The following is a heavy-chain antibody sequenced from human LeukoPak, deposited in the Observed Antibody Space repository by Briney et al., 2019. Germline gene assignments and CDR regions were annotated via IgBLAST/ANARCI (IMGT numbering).Heavy chain of an antibody. Sequence: GGSLRLSCAASGFTFSSYAMHWVRQAPGKGLEWVAVISYDGSNKYYADSVKGRFTISRDNSKNTLYLQMNSLRAEDTAVYYCARDRGYYYGSGPPGYMDVWGKGTTVTVSS. CDR3: ARDRGYYYGSGPPGYMDV. D-gene: IGHD3-10*01. CDR1: GFTFSSYA. V-gene: IGHV3-30*14. J-gene: IGHJ6*04. CDR2: ISYDGSNK.